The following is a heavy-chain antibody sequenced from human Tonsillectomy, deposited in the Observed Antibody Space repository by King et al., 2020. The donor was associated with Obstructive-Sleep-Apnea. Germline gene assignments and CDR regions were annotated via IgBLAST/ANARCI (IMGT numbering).Heavy chain of an antibody. CDR2: ISKDGGTT. V-gene: IGHV3-43*01. Sequence: VQLVESGGVVVQPGESLRLSCAASGFTFADHTMHWVRQAPGKGVEWGPFISKDGGTTYYADSVRGRFTISRSNSKDSLYLQMNSLRTEDTALYYCAKDSDYIIDYWGQGTLVTVSS. J-gene: IGHJ4*02. D-gene: IGHD5-12*01. CDR1: GFTFADHT. CDR3: AKDSDYIIDY.